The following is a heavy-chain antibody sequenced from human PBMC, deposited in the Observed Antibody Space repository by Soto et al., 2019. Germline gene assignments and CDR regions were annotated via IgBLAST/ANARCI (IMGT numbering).Heavy chain of an antibody. D-gene: IGHD1-26*01. V-gene: IGHV3-23*01. Sequence: ELQLLEPWGGLVQPGGSLRLSCAASGLTFSAYAMGWVLQAPGQGLEWVSSISASSADTFDADSVKGRFTISRDNSKSTLYLQMNSLRAEDTAVYYCAKDGGSYDYWGQGTLVPVSS. J-gene: IGHJ4*02. CDR1: GLTFSAYA. CDR3: AKDGGSYDY. CDR2: ISASSADT.